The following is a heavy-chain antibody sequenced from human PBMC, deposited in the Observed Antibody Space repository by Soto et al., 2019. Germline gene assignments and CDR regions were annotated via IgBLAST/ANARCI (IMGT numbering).Heavy chain of an antibody. Sequence: SETLSLTCTVSGGGISTSTYFWGWIRQPPGKGLEWIGSFYYSGSTYYNPSLKTRVTISVDTSKNQFFLKLNSVTAADTAVYYCARHYDILSGSFYYYGLDVWGQGTTVTVSS. CDR2: FYYSGST. D-gene: IGHD3-9*01. J-gene: IGHJ6*02. CDR3: ARHYDILSGSFYYYGLDV. V-gene: IGHV4-39*01. CDR1: GGGISTSTYF.